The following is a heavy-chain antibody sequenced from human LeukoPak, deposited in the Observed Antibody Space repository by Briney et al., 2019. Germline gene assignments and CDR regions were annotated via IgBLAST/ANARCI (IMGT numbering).Heavy chain of an antibody. CDR2: ISYDGSNK. Sequence: GGSLRLSCAASGFTFSSYAMHWVRQAPGKGLEWMAVISYDGSNKYYADSVKGRFTISRDNSKNTLYLQMNSLRAEDTAVYYCAKFTPYSSGREEVLDYFDYWGQGTLVTVSS. CDR1: GFTFSSYA. J-gene: IGHJ4*02. D-gene: IGHD6-19*01. CDR3: AKFTPYSSGREEVLDYFDY. V-gene: IGHV3-30*18.